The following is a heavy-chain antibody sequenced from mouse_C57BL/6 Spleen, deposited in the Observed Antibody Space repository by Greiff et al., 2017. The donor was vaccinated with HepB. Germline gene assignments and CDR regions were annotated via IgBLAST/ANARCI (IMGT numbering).Heavy chain of an antibody. J-gene: IGHJ4*01. CDR2: IDPSDSYT. CDR3: ARKEAMDY. V-gene: IGHV1-50*01. Sequence: QVQLQQPGAELVKPGASVKLSCKASGYTFTSYWMQWVNQRPGQGLEWIGEIDPSDSYTNYNQKFKGKAQLTVDTSSSTAYMQLSSLTSEDSAVYYCARKEAMDYWGQGTSVTVSS. CDR1: GYTFTSYW.